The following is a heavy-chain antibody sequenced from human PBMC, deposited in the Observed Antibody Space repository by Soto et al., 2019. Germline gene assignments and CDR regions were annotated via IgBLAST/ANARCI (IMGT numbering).Heavy chain of an antibody. CDR1: GGTFSSYT. CDR2: IIPILGIA. D-gene: IGHD2-15*01. J-gene: IGHJ4*02. CDR3: ARGGLYDRYCSGGSCYLFDY. V-gene: IGHV1-69*02. Sequence: QVQLVQSGAEVKKPGSSVKVSCKASGGTFSSYTISWVRHAPGQGLEWMGRIIPILGIANYAQKFQGRVTITADKSTSTAYMELSSLRSEDTAVYYCARGGLYDRYCSGGSCYLFDYWGQGTLVTVSS.